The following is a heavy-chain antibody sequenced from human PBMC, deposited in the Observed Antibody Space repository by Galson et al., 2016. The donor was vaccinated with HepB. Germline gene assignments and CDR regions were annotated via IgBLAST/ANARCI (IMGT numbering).Heavy chain of an antibody. J-gene: IGHJ6*04. CDR1: GFTFNNYG. Sequence: SLRLSCAASGFTFNNYGMTWVRQAPGKGLEVVSSISRSGDSRDYEDSVKGRFTISRDNSKNTLSLQMTGLRAEDTAVYYLVQGSTEPAVWGKGTTGIVSS. CDR3: VQGSTEPAV. D-gene: IGHD1-1*01. CDR2: ISRSGDSR. V-gene: IGHV3-23*01.